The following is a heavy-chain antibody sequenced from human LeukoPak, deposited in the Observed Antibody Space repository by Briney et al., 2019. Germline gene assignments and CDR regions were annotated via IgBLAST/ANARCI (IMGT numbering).Heavy chain of an antibody. V-gene: IGHV1-18*01. Sequence: GASVKVSCKASGYTFTSYGISWVRQAPGQGLEWMGWISAYNGNTNYAQKLQGRVTMTTDTSTSTAYMELRSLRSDDTAVYYCARVQGGIFGVVIIHGGWFDPWGQGTLVTVSS. CDR1: GYTFTSYG. CDR3: ARVQGGIFGVVIIHGGWFDP. CDR2: ISAYNGNT. J-gene: IGHJ5*02. D-gene: IGHD3-3*01.